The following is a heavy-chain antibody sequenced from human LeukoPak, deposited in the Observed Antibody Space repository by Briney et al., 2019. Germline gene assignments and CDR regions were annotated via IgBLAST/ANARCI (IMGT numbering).Heavy chain of an antibody. J-gene: IGHJ2*01. D-gene: IGHD4-23*01. V-gene: IGHV4-39*01. CDR1: GVSISTSIYY. Sequence: SETLSLTCNVSGVSISTSIYYWAWIRQPPGKELEWIGTLFYSGSAYYNPSLKNRLTLPLDTSKNQFSLKLTSATAADTAVYYCARIGYGANSHLKWYFDLWGRGILVTVSS. CDR3: ARIGYGANSHLKWYFDL. CDR2: LFYSGSA.